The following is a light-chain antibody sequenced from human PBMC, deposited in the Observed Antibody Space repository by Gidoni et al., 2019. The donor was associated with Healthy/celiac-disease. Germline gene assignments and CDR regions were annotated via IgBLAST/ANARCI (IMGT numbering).Light chain of an antibody. CDR1: QRIISY. V-gene: IGKV1-39*01. J-gene: IGKJ1*01. CDR3: QQSYSNPRT. CDR2: AAS. Sequence: DIQMTHSPSSLSSSVGDRVTITCRASQRIISYLNWYQQKPGKDPKLLIYAASSLKRGVPSRFSGSGSGTDFTLTISSLQPEDFVTYYCQQSYSNPRTFGQXTKVEIK.